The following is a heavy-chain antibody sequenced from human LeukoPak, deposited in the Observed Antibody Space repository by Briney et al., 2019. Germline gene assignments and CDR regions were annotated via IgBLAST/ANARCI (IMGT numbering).Heavy chain of an antibody. D-gene: IGHD6-13*01. CDR1: GFTFDDYA. CDR3: AREWAAAGVS. V-gene: IGHV3-9*01. J-gene: IGHJ4*02. Sequence: PGGSLRLSCAASGFTFDDYAMHWVRQAPGKGLEWVSGISWNSGSIGYADSVKGRFTISRDNAKNSLYLQMNSLRAEDTALYYCAREWAAAGVSWGQGTLVTVSS. CDR2: ISWNSGSI.